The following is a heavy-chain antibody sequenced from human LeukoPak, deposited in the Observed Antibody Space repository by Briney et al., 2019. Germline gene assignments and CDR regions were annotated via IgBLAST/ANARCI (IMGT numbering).Heavy chain of an antibody. V-gene: IGHV4-61*02. CDR3: ARVIRRDVYNYDEFDI. CDR2: IYGDGSS. CDR1: GGSINIDGYY. Sequence: SETLSLTCTVSGGSINIDGYYWSCIRPPAGQGLEWIGRIYGDGSSNCNTSLKSRVTISLDTSKNQFSLKLNSVTAADTAVYFCARVIRRDVYNYDEFDIWGQGTMVTVSS. J-gene: IGHJ3*02. D-gene: IGHD5-24*01.